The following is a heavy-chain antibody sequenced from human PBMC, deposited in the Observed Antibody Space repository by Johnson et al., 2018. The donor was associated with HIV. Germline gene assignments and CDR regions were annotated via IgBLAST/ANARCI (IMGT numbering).Heavy chain of an antibody. J-gene: IGHJ3*02. CDR1: GFTFSSYD. CDR3: ARDTYSSDACDI. D-gene: IGHD4-11*01. Sequence: VQLVESGGGLKQPGGSLRLSCAASGFTFSSYDMHWVRQATGYAESVKGRFTISRDNAKNSLYLQMNSLRAEDTALYYCARDTYSSDACDIWGQGTMVTVSS. V-gene: IGHV3-69-1*01.